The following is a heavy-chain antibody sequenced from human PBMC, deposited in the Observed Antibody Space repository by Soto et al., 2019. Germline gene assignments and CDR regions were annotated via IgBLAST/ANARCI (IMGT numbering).Heavy chain of an antibody. V-gene: IGHV3-30-3*01. J-gene: IGHJ4*02. CDR3: ARDPMGRYYGSGSYYFDY. CDR2: ISYDGSNK. Sequence: QVQLVESGGGVVQPGRSLRLSCAASGFTFSSNAMHWVHQAPGKGLEWVAVISYDGSNKYYADSVKGRFTISRDNSKNTLYLQMNSLRAEDTAVYYCARDPMGRYYGSGSYYFDYWGQGTLVTVSS. CDR1: GFTFSSNA. D-gene: IGHD3-10*01.